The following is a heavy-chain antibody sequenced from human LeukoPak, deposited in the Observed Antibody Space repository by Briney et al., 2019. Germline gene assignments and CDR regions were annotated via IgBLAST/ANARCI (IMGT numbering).Heavy chain of an antibody. CDR1: GFTFSNYW. CDR2: INSDGINT. D-gene: IGHD2-15*01. V-gene: IGHV3-74*01. CDR3: AKALVTTCSGAYCSPFDY. Sequence: PGGSLRLPCAASGFTFSNYWMHWVRQAPGKGLVWVSRINSDGINTSYADSVKGRFTISRDSSKNTLYLQMNSLRAGDAAVYYCAKALVTTCSGAYCSPFDYWSQGTLVTVSS. J-gene: IGHJ4*02.